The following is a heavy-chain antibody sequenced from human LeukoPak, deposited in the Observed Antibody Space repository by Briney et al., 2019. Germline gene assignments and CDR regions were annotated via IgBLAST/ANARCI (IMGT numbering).Heavy chain of an antibody. J-gene: IGHJ4*02. CDR2: INGDGSST. D-gene: IGHD2-2*01. CDR1: GFTFSRHW. Sequence: GGSLRLSCVVSGFTFSRHWMRWVRQAPGKGLVWVSHINGDGSSTNYADSVRGRFTISRDSAKNTLYLQMNSPRAEDTAVYYCARDGVPAAADYWGQGTVVTVSS. V-gene: IGHV3-74*01. CDR3: ARDGVPAAADY.